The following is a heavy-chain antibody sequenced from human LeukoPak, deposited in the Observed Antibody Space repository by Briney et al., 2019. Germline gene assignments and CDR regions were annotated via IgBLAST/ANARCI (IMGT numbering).Heavy chain of an antibody. CDR2: INHSGST. V-gene: IGHV4-39*07. D-gene: IGHD2-15*01. J-gene: IGHJ5*02. Sequence: SETLSLTCTVSGGSISSTGYYWNWIRQHPRKGLEWIGEINHSGSTNYNPSLKSRVTISVDTSKNQFSLKLSSVTAADMAVYYCARAMMVGGSGRRGFDPWGQGTLVTVSS. CDR3: ARAMMVGGSGRRGFDP. CDR1: GGSISSTGYY.